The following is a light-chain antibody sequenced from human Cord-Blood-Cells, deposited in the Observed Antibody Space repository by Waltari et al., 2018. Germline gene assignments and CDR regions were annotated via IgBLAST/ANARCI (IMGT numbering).Light chain of an antibody. V-gene: IGLV2-23*01. CDR2: EGS. CDR1: SSDVGSDYL. CDR3: CSYAGSSTL. Sequence: QSALTQPASVSGSPGQSITISCTGTSSDVGSDYLLSWYQQHPGKAPKLMIYEGSRRPSGVSNRFSGSKSGNTASLTISGLQAEDEADYYCCSYAGSSTLFGGGTKLTVL. J-gene: IGLJ3*02.